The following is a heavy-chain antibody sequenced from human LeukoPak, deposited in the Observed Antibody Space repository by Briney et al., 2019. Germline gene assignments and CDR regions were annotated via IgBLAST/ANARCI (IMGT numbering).Heavy chain of an antibody. CDR1: GGSISSGDYY. CDR3: AKGLGYCSSTSCYGYYYGMDV. CDR2: IYYSGST. D-gene: IGHD2-2*01. Sequence: PSETLSLTRTVSGGSISSGDYYWSWIRQPPGKGLEWIGYIYYSGSTYYNPSLKNRVTISVDTSKNQFSLKLSSVTAADTAVYYCAKGLGYCSSTSCYGYYYGMDVWGQGTTVTVSS. J-gene: IGHJ6*02. V-gene: IGHV4-30-4*01.